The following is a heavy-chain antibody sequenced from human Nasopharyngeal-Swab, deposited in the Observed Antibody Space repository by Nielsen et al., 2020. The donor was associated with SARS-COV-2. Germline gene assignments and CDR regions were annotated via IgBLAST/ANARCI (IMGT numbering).Heavy chain of an antibody. CDR1: GFTFSSYA. Sequence: LSLTCAASGFTFSSYAMNWVRQAPGKGLEWVSAISGSGGSTYYADSVKGRFTISRDNSKNTLYLQMNSLRAEDTAVYYCAKDPYYDFWSGYYFDYWGQGTLVTVSS. D-gene: IGHD3-3*01. CDR3: AKDPYYDFWSGYYFDY. V-gene: IGHV3-23*01. CDR2: ISGSGGST. J-gene: IGHJ4*02.